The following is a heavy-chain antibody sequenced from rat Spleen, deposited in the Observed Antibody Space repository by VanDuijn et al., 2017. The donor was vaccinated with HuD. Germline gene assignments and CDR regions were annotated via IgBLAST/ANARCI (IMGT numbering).Heavy chain of an antibody. CDR3: TRDHSYWGNYYPGGFAY. J-gene: IGHJ3*01. CDR1: GFSLTSNS. D-gene: IGHD1-12*02. V-gene: IGHV2-1*01. CDR2: IWGDGRT. Sequence: QVQLKESGPGLVQPSQTLSLTCTVSGFSLTSNSVHWVRQPPGKGLAWMGGIWGDGRTDYNSILKSRLSISRDTSKSQVFLKMSSLQTEDTAVYFCTRDHSYWGNYYPGGFAYWGQGTLVTVSS.